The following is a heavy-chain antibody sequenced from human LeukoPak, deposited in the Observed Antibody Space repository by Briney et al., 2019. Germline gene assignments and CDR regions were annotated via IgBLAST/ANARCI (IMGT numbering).Heavy chain of an antibody. D-gene: IGHD4-23*01. CDR3: AIGPGGVFHY. CDR2: INSSGGRT. J-gene: IGHJ4*02. V-gene: IGHV3-23*01. Sequence: GGSLRLSCAASGLTFSSYAMSWVRQAPGKGLEWVSSINSSGGRTYYADSVKGRFTISRDNSKNTLYLQMNSLRAEDTAVYYCAIGPGGVFHYWGQGTLVIVSS. CDR1: GLTFSSYA.